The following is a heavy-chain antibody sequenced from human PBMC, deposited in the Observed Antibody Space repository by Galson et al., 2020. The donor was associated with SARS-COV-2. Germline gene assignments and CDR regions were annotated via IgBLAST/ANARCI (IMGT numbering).Heavy chain of an antibody. CDR3: VREWALNSISPLDY. J-gene: IGHJ4*02. CDR1: GFTFTDYA. Sequence: GGSLRLSCSASGFTFTDYAMTWVRQAPGKGLEWVGLISSRASGGTTEYAASVKGRFTISRDDSKSFAYLEMISLFTEDTAVYYCVREWALNSISPLDYWGQGTLVTVSS. CDR2: ISSRASGGTT. V-gene: IGHV3-49*04. D-gene: IGHD1-26*01.